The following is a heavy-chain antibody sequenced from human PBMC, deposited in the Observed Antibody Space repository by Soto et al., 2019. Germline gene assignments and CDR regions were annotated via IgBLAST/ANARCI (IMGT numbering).Heavy chain of an antibody. Sequence: PGGSLRLSCAASGFTFSSYAMHWVRQAPGKGLEWVAVISYDGSNKYYADSVKGRFTISRDNSKNTLYLQMNSLRAEDTAVYYCARGSLPYYYDSSGPKFDYWGQGTLVTVSS. CDR2: ISYDGSNK. D-gene: IGHD3-22*01. V-gene: IGHV3-30-3*01. J-gene: IGHJ4*02. CDR3: ARGSLPYYYDSSGPKFDY. CDR1: GFTFSSYA.